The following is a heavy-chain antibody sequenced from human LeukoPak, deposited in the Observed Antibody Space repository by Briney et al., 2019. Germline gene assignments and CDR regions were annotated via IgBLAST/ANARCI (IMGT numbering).Heavy chain of an antibody. CDR2: IYSGGST. D-gene: IGHD6-6*01. J-gene: IGHJ4*02. CDR3: ACHSSSSY. V-gene: IGHV3-53*01. Sequence: GGSLRLSCAASGFTFSNAWMSWVRQAPGKGLEWVSVIYSGGSTYYADSVKGRFTISRDNSKNTLYLQMNSLRAEDTAVYYCACHSSSSYWGQGTLVTVSS. CDR1: GFTFSNAW.